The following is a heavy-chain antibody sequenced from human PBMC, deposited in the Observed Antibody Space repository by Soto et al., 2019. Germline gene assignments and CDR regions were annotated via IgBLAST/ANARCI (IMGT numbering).Heavy chain of an antibody. Sequence: QITLKESGPTLVRPTQTLTLTCTFSGFSLSTGGVGVGWIRQPPGKALEWLALIYWDDDKRYRPSLKSRLTITKHTYKNQVVLMMTNMDPADTGTYYCAQRHGGSWSPYASWGQGTLVTVS. CDR1: GFSLSTGGVG. V-gene: IGHV2-5*02. CDR2: IYWDDDK. D-gene: IGHD6-13*01. CDR3: AQRHGGSWSPYAS. J-gene: IGHJ5*02.